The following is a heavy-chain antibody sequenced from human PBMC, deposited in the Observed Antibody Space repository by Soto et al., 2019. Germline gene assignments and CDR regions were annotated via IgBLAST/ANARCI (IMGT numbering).Heavy chain of an antibody. D-gene: IGHD3-3*01. Sequence: KXSCKASGGTFSSYAISWVRQAPGQGLEWIGGIIPIFGTANYAQKFQGRVTITADKSTSTAYMELSSLRSEDTAVYYCARSSFGDFWSGYYPLVYYYYGMDVWGQGNTVTVSS. CDR1: GGTFSSYA. J-gene: IGHJ6*02. CDR2: IIPIFGTA. CDR3: ARSSFGDFWSGYYPLVYYYYGMDV. V-gene: IGHV1-69*06.